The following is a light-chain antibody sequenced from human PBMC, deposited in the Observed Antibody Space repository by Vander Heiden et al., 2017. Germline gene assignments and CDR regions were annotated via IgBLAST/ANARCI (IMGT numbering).Light chain of an antibody. J-gene: IGKJ2*01. CDR2: KAS. V-gene: IGKV1-5*03. CDR3: QQYNRYPYI. CDR1: ESISTG. Sequence: DIQLTQSPSTLSASVGDRVTITCRASESISTGLAWYQQKPGKAPKLLIYKASSLESGVPSRFSGSGSGTEFTLTISSLQPADFATYYCQQYNRYPYIFGQGTKLQIK.